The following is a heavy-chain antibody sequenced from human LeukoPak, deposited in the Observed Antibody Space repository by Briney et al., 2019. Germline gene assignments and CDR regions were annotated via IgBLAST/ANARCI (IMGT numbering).Heavy chain of an antibody. V-gene: IGHV1-69*06. CDR3: ARTAKRAYCDGTLYNWFDP. CDR2: IIPIFGTA. CDR1: GGSFSSYA. D-gene: IGHD2-21*01. J-gene: IGHJ5*02. Sequence: GASVKVSCKASGGSFSSYAINWVRQAPGQGLEWMGGIIPIFGTANYAQNFQGRVTITADKFTSIVYMELRSLRSEDTAVYYCARTAKRAYCDGTLYNWFDPWGQGTLVTVSS.